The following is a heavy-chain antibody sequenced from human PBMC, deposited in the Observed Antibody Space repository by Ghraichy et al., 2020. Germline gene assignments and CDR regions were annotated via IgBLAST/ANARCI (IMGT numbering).Heavy chain of an antibody. CDR2: INQSGSS. Sequence: GSLRLSCAVYGGSFSTYYWSWIRQPPGKGLEWIGEINQSGSSNYNPSLKSRVTISVDTSKTQFSLKLSSVTATDTAVYYCARGLAYGLYYYGIDVWGQGTTVTVSS. D-gene: IGHD4-17*01. CDR1: GGSFSTYY. CDR3: ARGLAYGLYYYGIDV. J-gene: IGHJ6*02. V-gene: IGHV4-34*01.